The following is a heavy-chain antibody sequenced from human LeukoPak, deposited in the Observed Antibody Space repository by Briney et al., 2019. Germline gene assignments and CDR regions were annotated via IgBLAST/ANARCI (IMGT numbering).Heavy chain of an antibody. V-gene: IGHV1-46*01. J-gene: IGHJ3*02. CDR3: ARAGQLRDAFDI. CDR1: GYTFTTYY. CDR2: INPTGGSA. Sequence: ASVKVSCKASGYTFTTYYMHWVRQAPGQGLEWMGIINPTGGSATYAQKFQGRVTMTRDTSTSTVYMDLSSLRSEDTAVYYCARAGQLRDAFDIWGQGTMVAVSS. D-gene: IGHD1-1*01.